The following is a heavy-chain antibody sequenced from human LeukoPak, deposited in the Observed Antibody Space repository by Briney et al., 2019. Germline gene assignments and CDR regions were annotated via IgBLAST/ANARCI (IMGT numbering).Heavy chain of an antibody. CDR3: ARDRRAHN. CDR1: GFTFSSYE. CDR2: ISNSGSTI. V-gene: IGHV3-48*03. Sequence: GGSLRLSCAASGFTFSSYEINWVRQAPGKGLEWVSYISNSGSTIYYADSVKGRFTVSRDNAKNSLYPQMNSLRAEDTAVYYCARDRRAHNWGQGTLVTVSS. J-gene: IGHJ4*02.